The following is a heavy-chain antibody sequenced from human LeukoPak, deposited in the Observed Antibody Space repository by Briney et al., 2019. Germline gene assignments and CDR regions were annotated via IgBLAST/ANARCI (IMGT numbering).Heavy chain of an antibody. CDR1: GFTFNSYA. V-gene: IGHV3-30-3*01. D-gene: IGHD2-21*02. Sequence: GRSLRLSCAASGFTFNSYAMHWVRQAPGKGLEWVAAMSYDGSNKYYADSVKGRFTISRDNSKNTLYLQLNSLRAEDTAVYYCTRDLTSCVVTATSSRWGQGTLVTVSS. CDR3: TRDLTSCVVTATSSR. CDR2: MSYDGSNK. J-gene: IGHJ4*02.